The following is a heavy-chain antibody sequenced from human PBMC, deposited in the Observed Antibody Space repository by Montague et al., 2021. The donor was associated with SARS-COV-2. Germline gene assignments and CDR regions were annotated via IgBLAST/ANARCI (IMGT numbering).Heavy chain of an antibody. Sequence: SETLSLTCTVSGGSISSYYWSWIRQPAGKGLEWIGRIYTSGSTNYNPSLKSRVTMSVDTSQNHFSLNLISVTAADTAVYYCAKASRGYGGDFDSWGQGTLVIVSS. V-gene: IGHV4-4*07. CDR1: GGSISSYY. J-gene: IGHJ4*02. D-gene: IGHD4-23*01. CDR2: IYTSGST. CDR3: AKASRGYGGDFDS.